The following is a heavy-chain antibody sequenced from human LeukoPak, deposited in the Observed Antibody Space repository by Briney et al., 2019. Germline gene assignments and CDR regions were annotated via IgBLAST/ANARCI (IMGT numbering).Heavy chain of an antibody. CDR2: INGDGSDT. J-gene: IGHJ5*02. CDR3: ARDPRNKGFDP. V-gene: IGHV3-74*01. D-gene: IGHD1/OR15-1a*01. Sequence: PGGSLRLXCAASGFTFSGYWMHWARQSPGKALVRVSCINGDGSDTRYADSVKGRFTISRDNAKNTLYLQMNSLRVGDTAVYYCARDPRNKGFDPWGQGTLVTVSS. CDR1: GFTFSGYW.